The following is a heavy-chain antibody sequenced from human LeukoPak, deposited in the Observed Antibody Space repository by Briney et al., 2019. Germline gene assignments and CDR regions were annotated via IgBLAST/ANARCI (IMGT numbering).Heavy chain of an antibody. J-gene: IGHJ4*02. Sequence: PGGSLRLSCAASGCTFSNYAMRWFLRAPGKGLEWVSRIDNSGSSTYYADYVKGRFTISRDISKNTLYLQMDSLRAEDTAIYYCARDWKTNSFDYWGQGTLVTVSS. V-gene: IGHV3-23*05. D-gene: IGHD1-1*01. CDR2: IDNSGSST. CDR3: ARDWKTNSFDY. CDR1: GCTFSNYA.